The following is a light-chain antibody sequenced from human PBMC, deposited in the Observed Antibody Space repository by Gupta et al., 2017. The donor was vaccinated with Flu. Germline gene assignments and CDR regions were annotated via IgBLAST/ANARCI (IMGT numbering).Light chain of an antibody. CDR2: RAS. Sequence: DIQMTQSPSTLSASVGDRVTIACRASQSISRYLAWYQQKPGKAPKLLIYRASTLQSGVSSRFSGSGSETEFTLTISSLQPDDFSTYYCQQDNSFSWTFGQGTKVEIK. CDR3: QQDNSFSWT. J-gene: IGKJ1*01. V-gene: IGKV1-5*03. CDR1: QSISRY.